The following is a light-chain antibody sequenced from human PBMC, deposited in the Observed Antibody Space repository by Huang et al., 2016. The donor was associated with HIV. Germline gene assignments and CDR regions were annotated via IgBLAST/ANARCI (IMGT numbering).Light chain of an antibody. Sequence: DIQMTQSPSSLSASVGDRVTITCRASQSIRSYLNWYQQKPGKAPKVLSYDASSLQSGGPPRISGSGSETSFTLTSGSLQPEDFGTYYCQQSYSSPGFTFGPGTVVEIK. CDR3: QQSYSSPGFT. V-gene: IGKV1-39*01. CDR1: QSIRSY. CDR2: DAS. J-gene: IGKJ3*01.